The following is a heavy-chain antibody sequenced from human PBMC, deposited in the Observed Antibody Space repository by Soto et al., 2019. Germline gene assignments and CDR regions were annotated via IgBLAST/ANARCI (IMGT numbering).Heavy chain of an antibody. Sequence: WGSLRLSCAASGFAFSSSWRSWVCQAPGKGLEWVANIKQDGSEKYYVDSVKGRFTISRDNAKNSLYLQMNSLRAEDTAVYYCARDYGSGRYPHIWGQGNLVTGS. CDR1: GFAFSSSW. V-gene: IGHV3-7*01. D-gene: IGHD3-10*01. CDR3: ARDYGSGRYPHI. J-gene: IGHJ4*02. CDR2: IKQDGSEK.